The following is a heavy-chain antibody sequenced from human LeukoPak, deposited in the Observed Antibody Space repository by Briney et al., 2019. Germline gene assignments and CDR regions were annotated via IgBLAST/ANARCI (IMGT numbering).Heavy chain of an antibody. CDR2: INHSGST. D-gene: IGHD2-2*02. CDR3: ATCSSTSCYNFDY. V-gene: IGHV4-34*01. J-gene: IGHJ4*02. Sequence: PSETLSLTCAVYGGSFSGYYWSWIRQPPGKGLEWIGEINHSGSTNYNPSLKSPVTISVDTSKNQFSLKLSSVTAADTAVYYCATCSSTSCYNFDYWGQGTLVTVSS. CDR1: GGSFSGYY.